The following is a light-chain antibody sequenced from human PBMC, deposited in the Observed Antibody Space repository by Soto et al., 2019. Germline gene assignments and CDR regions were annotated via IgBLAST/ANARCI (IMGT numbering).Light chain of an antibody. V-gene: IGLV2-11*01. CDR3: CLEV. J-gene: IGLJ1*01. Sequence: ALTQPRSVSGSPGQSVTISCTGTSSDVGGYNYVSWYQQHPGKAPKLMIYDVSKRPSGVPDRFSGSKSGNTASLTISGLQAEDEADYYCCLEVFGTGTKVTVL. CDR2: DVS. CDR1: SSDVGGYNY.